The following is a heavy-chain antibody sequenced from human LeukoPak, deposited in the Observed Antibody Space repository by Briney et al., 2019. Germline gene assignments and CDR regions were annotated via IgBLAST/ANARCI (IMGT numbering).Heavy chain of an antibody. Sequence: PGGSLRLPCAASGFTFSSYSMNWVRQAPGKGLEWVSYISSSSRTIYYADSVKGRFTISRDNAKNSLYLQMNSLRAEDTAIYYCARQSGTMVTTRFDYWGQGTLVIDSS. D-gene: IGHD4-17*01. CDR2: ISSSSRTI. V-gene: IGHV3-48*01. J-gene: IGHJ4*02. CDR3: ARQSGTMVTTRFDY. CDR1: GFTFSSYS.